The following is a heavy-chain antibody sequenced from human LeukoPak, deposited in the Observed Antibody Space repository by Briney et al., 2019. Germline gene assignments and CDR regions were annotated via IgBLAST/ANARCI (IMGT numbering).Heavy chain of an antibody. J-gene: IGHJ4*02. CDR3: ATLRSGYYYDYFDY. V-gene: IGHV5-51*01. Sequence: GESLKISCQGSGYSFTNYWIGWVGQMPGKGLEWMGIIYPGDSDTKSSPSFQGQVTISADKSISTAYLQWSSLKASDTAMYYCATLRSGYYYDYFDYWGQGTLVTVSS. D-gene: IGHD3-22*01. CDR2: IYPGDSDT. CDR1: GYSFTNYW.